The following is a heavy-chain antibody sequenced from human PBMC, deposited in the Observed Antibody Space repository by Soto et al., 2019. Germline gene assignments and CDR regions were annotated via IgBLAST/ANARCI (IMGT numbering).Heavy chain of an antibody. CDR3: ASSSYYYGSGSYYVKFDY. D-gene: IGHD3-10*01. V-gene: IGHV4-39*01. J-gene: IGHJ4*02. CDR1: GGSISSSSYY. Sequence: SETLSLTCTVSGGSISSSSYYWGWIRQPPGKGLEWIGSIYYSGSTYYNPSLKSRVTISVDTSKNQFSLKLSSVTAADTAVYYCASSSYYYGSGSYYVKFDYWGQGTLVTVSS. CDR2: IYYSGST.